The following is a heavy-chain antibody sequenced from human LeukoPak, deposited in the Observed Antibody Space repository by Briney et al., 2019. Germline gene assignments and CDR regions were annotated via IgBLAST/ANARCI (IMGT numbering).Heavy chain of an antibody. Sequence: SETLSLTCTVSGGSISSYYWSWIRQPPGKGLEWIGYIYYSGSTDDNPSLKSRVTISVDTSKNQFSLKLSSVPAADTAVYYCARHPVRYCSSWYVYYFDYWGQGTLVTVSS. D-gene: IGHD6-13*01. V-gene: IGHV4-59*08. CDR3: ARHPVRYCSSWYVYYFDY. CDR2: IYYSGST. CDR1: GGSISSYY. J-gene: IGHJ4*02.